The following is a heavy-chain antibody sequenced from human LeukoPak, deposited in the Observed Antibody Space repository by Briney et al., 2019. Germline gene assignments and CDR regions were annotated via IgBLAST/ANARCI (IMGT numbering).Heavy chain of an antibody. D-gene: IGHD6-13*01. J-gene: IGHJ5*02. CDR2: IWYDGSNK. CDR1: GFTFSSYG. Sequence: GGSLRLSCAASGFTFSSYGMHWVRQAPGKGLEWVAVIWYDGSNKYYADSVKGRFTISRDNSKNTLYLQMNSLRAEDTAVYYCARDLYSSSWYESWFDPWGQGTLVTVSS. CDR3: ARDLYSSSWYESWFDP. V-gene: IGHV3-33*01.